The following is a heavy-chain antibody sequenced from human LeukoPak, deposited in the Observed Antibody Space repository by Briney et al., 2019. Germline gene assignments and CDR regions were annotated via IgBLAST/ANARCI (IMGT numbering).Heavy chain of an antibody. Sequence: PGGSLRLSCAASGFTFGSYDMHWVRQATGKGLEWVSAIDTVGNRYYPGSVKGRFTISRENAKNSLYLQMNSLRDGDTAVYYCIRIRTGEHQYGMDVWGQGTTVTVSS. V-gene: IGHV3-13*01. J-gene: IGHJ6*02. CDR2: IDTVGNR. D-gene: IGHD7-27*01. CDR1: GFTFGSYD. CDR3: IRIRTGEHQYGMDV.